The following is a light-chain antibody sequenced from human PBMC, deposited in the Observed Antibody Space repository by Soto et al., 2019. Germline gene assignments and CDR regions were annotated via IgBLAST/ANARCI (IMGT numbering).Light chain of an antibody. CDR1: QSLLKSHDGNTY. Sequence: DIVMTQTPLSLPVTPGEPASISCRSSQSLLKSHDGNTYLDWYLQKPGQSPQLLIYTRYYRASGVPARFSGSGSGTVFTLKISSVEAEDVGVYYCMQRIEFPYTFGQGTKLDIK. CDR2: TRY. V-gene: IGKV2-40*01. CDR3: MQRIEFPYT. J-gene: IGKJ2*01.